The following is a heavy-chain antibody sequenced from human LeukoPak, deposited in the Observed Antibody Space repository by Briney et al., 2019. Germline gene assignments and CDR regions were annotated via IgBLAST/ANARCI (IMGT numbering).Heavy chain of an antibody. V-gene: IGHV1-24*01. Sequence: ASVKVSCKVSGYTLTELSRHWVRQAPGKGLEWMGGFDPEDGETIYAQKFQGRVTMTEDTSTDTAYMELSSLRSEDTAVYYCATGGYCSSTSCLYYYYYGMDVWGQGTTGTVSS. CDR3: ATGGYCSSTSCLYYYYYGMDV. CDR2: FDPEDGET. CDR1: GYTLTELS. D-gene: IGHD2-2*01. J-gene: IGHJ6*02.